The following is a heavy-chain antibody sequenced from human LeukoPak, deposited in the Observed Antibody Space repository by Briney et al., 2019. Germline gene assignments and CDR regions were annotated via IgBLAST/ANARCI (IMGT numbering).Heavy chain of an antibody. Sequence: SETLSLTCTVSGGSISSSSYYWGWIRQPPGKGLEWIGSIYSSGSTYYNPSLKSRVTISVDTSKNQFSLKLNSVTAADTAVYYCARGGAIRYFDWLSNRNWFDPWGQGTLVTVSS. D-gene: IGHD3-9*01. V-gene: IGHV4-39*07. CDR1: GGSISSSSYY. J-gene: IGHJ5*02. CDR2: IYSSGST. CDR3: ARGGAIRYFDWLSNRNWFDP.